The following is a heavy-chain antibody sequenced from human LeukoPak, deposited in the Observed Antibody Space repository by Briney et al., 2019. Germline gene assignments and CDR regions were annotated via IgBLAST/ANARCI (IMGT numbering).Heavy chain of an antibody. CDR2: MNPNSGNT. V-gene: IGHV1-8*02. CDR3: ARVRVSIAAAGRNYYYYYMDV. CDR1: GYTFTSYS. D-gene: IGHD6-13*01. Sequence: ASVKVSCKTSGYTFTSYSINWVRQAPGQGLEWMGWMNPNSGNTGYAQKFQGRVTMTRNTSISTAYMELSSLRSEDTAVYYCARVRVSIAAAGRNYYYYYMDVWGKGTTVTISS. J-gene: IGHJ6*03.